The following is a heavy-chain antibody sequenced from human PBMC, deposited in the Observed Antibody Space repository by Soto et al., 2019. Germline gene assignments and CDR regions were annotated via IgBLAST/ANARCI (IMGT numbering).Heavy chain of an antibody. V-gene: IGHV2-5*02. CDR1: GFSLSTSGVG. CDR3: AHTPLRYGSGIGWFDP. J-gene: IGHJ5*02. Sequence: QITLKESGPTLVKPTQTLTLTCTFSGFSLSTSGVGVGWIRQPPGKALEWLALIFWDDDKRYSPSLRSRLTITKDTSKNQVVLIMTNMDPVDTATYYCAHTPLRYGSGIGWFDPWCQGTLVTVSS. D-gene: IGHD3-10*01. CDR2: IFWDDDK.